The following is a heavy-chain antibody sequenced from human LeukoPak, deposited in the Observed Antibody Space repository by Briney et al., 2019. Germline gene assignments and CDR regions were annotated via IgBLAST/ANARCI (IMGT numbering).Heavy chain of an antibody. D-gene: IGHD2/OR15-2a*01. CDR1: GFTFSTFA. V-gene: IGHV3-23*01. Sequence: PGGSLRLSCEASGFTFSTFAMIWVRQPQRRGLEWVSSIFPSGGEIHYAHSVRGLFTISRDNSKSPLSLQLNSLRAEDTAIYYCATYRQVLLPFESWGQGTMVTVSS. CDR2: IFPSGGEI. J-gene: IGHJ4*02. CDR3: ATYRQVLLPFES.